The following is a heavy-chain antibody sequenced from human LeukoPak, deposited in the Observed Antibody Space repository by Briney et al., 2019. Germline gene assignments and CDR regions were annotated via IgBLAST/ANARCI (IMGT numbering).Heavy chain of an antibody. J-gene: IGHJ4*02. Sequence: SETLSLTCAVYGGSFSGYYWSWIRQPLGKGLEWIGEINHSGSTNYNPSLKSRVTISVDTSKNQFSLKLSSVTAADTAVYYCAREITTDYGLDYWGQGTLVTVSS. CDR3: AREITTDYGLDY. CDR1: GGSFSGYY. D-gene: IGHD4-17*01. V-gene: IGHV4-34*01. CDR2: INHSGST.